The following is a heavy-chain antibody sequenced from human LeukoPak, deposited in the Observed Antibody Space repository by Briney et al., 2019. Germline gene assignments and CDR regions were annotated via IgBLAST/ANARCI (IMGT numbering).Heavy chain of an antibody. CDR2: ISGSGGST. J-gene: IGHJ4*02. CDR3: AKDRHYYDSSGYYYFDY. D-gene: IGHD3-22*01. Sequence: PGGSLRLSCAASGFTFSSYAMSWVRQAPGKGLEWVSAISGSGGSTYYADSVKGRFTISRDNSKNTLCLQMNSLRAEDTAVYYCAKDRHYYDSSGYYYFDYWGQGTLVTVSS. V-gene: IGHV3-23*01. CDR1: GFTFSSYA.